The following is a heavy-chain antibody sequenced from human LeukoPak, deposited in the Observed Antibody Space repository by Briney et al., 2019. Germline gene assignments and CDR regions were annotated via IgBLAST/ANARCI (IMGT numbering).Heavy chain of an antibody. CDR3: ARGGSYFDYYYYMDV. Sequence: SETLSLTCTVSGGSISSYYWSWIRQPAGKGLEWIGRIYTSGSTNYNPSLKSRVTISVDTSKNQFSLKLSSVTAADTAVYYCARGGSYFDYYYYMDVWGKGTTVTISS. D-gene: IGHD1-26*01. CDR2: IYTSGST. CDR1: GGSISSYY. J-gene: IGHJ6*03. V-gene: IGHV4-4*07.